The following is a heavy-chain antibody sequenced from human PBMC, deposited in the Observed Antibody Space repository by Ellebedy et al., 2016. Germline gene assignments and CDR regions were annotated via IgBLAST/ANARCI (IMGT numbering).Heavy chain of an antibody. D-gene: IGHD4-23*01. Sequence: GESLKISXAASGLAFSTAWMTWVRQAPGKGLEWVSYSIASSGDTFYADSVKGRFSISRDNAKNSLYLQMNSLRAEDTAVYYCARALGTTVVTPTIWGQGTMVTVSS. CDR1: GLAFSTAW. CDR3: ARALGTTVVTPTI. J-gene: IGHJ3*02. V-gene: IGHV3-21*01. CDR2: SIASSGDT.